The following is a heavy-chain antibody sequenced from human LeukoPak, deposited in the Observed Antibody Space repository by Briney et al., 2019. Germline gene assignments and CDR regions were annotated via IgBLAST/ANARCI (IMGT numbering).Heavy chain of an antibody. J-gene: IGHJ4*02. CDR1: GFTFSRFA. CDR2: ISESGGST. D-gene: IGHD3-16*01. CDR3: AKEETITFGGDPAY. V-gene: IGHV3-23*01. Sequence: AGGSLTLSCAAAGFTFSRFAINWVRQAPGKGLEWVSAISESGGSTYYADSVEGRFTISRDNSKNTLYLQMNSLRAEDTAVYYCAKEETITFGGDPAYWGQGTLVTVSS.